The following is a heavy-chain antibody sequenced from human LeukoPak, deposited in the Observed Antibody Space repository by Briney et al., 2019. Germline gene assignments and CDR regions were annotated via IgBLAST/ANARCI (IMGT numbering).Heavy chain of an antibody. J-gene: IGHJ6*02. V-gene: IGHV3-30-3*01. CDR3: ARSERKRFLEWSLDYYYGMDA. Sequence: PGRSLRLSCAASGFTFSSYAMHWVRQAPGKGLEWVAVISYDGSNKYYADSVKGRFTISRDNSKNTLYLQMNSLRAEDTAVYYCARSERKRFLEWSLDYYYGMDAWGQGTTVTVSS. CDR1: GFTFSSYA. D-gene: IGHD3-3*01. CDR2: ISYDGSNK.